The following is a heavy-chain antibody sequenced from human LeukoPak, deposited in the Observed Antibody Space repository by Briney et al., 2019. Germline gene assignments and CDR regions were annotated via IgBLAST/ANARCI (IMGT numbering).Heavy chain of an antibody. J-gene: IGHJ4*02. D-gene: IGHD3-22*01. CDR3: ALLFTGSRYLSLDS. V-gene: IGHV3-66*01. CDR1: GFNFRDYA. CDR2: IYGGGTT. Sequence: PGGSLRLSCAASGFNFRDYAIHWVRQAPGKGLERVSVIYGGGTTYYADSVKGRFTISRDSSKNTLYLQMNRLRAEDPAVYYCALLFTGSRYLSLDSWGQGTLVSVSS.